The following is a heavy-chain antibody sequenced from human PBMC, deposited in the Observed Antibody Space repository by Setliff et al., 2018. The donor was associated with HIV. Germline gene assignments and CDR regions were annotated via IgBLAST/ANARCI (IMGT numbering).Heavy chain of an antibody. V-gene: IGHV5-51*01. CDR2: IYAGDSDT. J-gene: IGHJ3*02. Sequence: PGESLKISCKGSENTFRRYWIGWVRQMPGKGLEWTGIIYAGDSDTRYSPSFQGQVTISADESISTAYLQWSSLKASDTAMYYCARQRDPDGFDIWGQGTMVTVSS. CDR1: ENTFRRYW. CDR3: ARQRDPDGFDI.